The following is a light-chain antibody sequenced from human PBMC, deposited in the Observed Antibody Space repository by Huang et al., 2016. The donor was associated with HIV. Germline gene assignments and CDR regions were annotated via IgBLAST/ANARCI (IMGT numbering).Light chain of an antibody. CDR2: GAS. CDR3: QQYNNWPPDFT. J-gene: IGKJ3*01. V-gene: IGKV3-15*01. Sequence: EIVMTQSPATLSVSPGERATLSCRASQSVSSNLAWYQQKPGQAPRLLIYGASTKATGIPARFSGSGSGTEFTLTISSLQSEDFAIYYCQQYNNWPPDFTCGPGTKVDIK. CDR1: QSVSSN.